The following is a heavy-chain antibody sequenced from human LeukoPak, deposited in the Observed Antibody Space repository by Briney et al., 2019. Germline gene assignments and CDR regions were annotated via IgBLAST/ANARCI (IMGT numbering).Heavy chain of an antibody. J-gene: IGHJ4*02. V-gene: IGHV1-69*05. CDR1: GGTFSRYA. Sequence: GASVKVSCKASGGTFSRYAISWVRQAPGQGLEWMGRIIPIFGTANYAQKLQGRVTITTDESTSTAYMELSSLRSEDTAVYYCARDLGYYDSSGYFREPPYYFDYWGQGTLVTVSS. CDR2: IIPIFGTA. CDR3: ARDLGYYDSSGYFREPPYYFDY. D-gene: IGHD3-22*01.